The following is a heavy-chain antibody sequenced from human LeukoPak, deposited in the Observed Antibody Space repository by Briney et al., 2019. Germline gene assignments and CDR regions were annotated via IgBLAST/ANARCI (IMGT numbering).Heavy chain of an antibody. CDR2: ISRDSSTV. V-gene: IGHV3-48*01. D-gene: IGHD5/OR15-5a*01. CDR3: AKSKRNAFDI. J-gene: IGHJ3*02. CDR1: GFTFSNYA. Sequence: GGSLRLSCAASGFTFSNYAMSWVRQAPGKGLEWVSYISRDSSTVYLADSVKGRFTISRDNAKNSLFLQMNSLRAEDTAVYYCAKSKRNAFDIWGQGTMVTVSS.